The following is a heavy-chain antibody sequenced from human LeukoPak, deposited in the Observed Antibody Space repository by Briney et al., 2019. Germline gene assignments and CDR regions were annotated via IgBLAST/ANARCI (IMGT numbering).Heavy chain of an antibody. CDR1: GFTFSSYG. V-gene: IGHV3-30*02. CDR3: AKDKNDSGDYYYMDV. Sequence: PGGSLRLSCAASGFTFSSYGMHWVRQAPGKGLEWVAFIRYDGSNKYYADSVKGRFTISRDNSKNTLYLQMNSLRAEDTAVYYCAKDKNDSGDYYYMDVWGEGTTVTVSS. J-gene: IGHJ6*03. CDR2: IRYDGSNK. D-gene: IGHD4-17*01.